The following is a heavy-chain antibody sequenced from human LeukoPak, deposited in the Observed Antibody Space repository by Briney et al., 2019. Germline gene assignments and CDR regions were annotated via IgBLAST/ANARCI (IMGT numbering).Heavy chain of an antibody. D-gene: IGHD1-14*01. V-gene: IGHV4-4*07. CDR1: GGSISSYY. CDR3: ARDTITATNYPA. Sequence: SETLSLTCTASGGSISSYYWSWIRQSAGKGLEWIGRIFTSGSPNYNPSLKSRVTMSLDTSKNQLSLKLRSVNAADTAVYYCARDTITATNYPAWGQGILVTVSS. J-gene: IGHJ4*02. CDR2: IFTSGSP.